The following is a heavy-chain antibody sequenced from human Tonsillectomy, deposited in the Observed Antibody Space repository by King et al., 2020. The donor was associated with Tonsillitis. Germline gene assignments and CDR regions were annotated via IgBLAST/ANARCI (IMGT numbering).Heavy chain of an antibody. V-gene: IGHV3-48*04. CDR2: ISSSSSTI. Sequence: QLVQSGGGLVQPGGSLRLSCAASEFTFSSYSMNWVRQAPGKGLEWVSYISSSSSTIYYADSVRGRFTISRDNAKNSLYLHMNSLRAEYTAVYYCARVVGRYSDYYYPYWGQGTLVTVSS. J-gene: IGHJ4*02. CDR1: EFTFSSYS. CDR3: ARVVGRYSDYYYPY. D-gene: IGHD5-12*01.